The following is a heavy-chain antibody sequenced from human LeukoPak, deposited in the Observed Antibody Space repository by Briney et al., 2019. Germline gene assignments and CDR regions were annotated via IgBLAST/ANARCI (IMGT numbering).Heavy chain of an antibody. CDR2: MNPNSANT. V-gene: IGHV1-8*01. D-gene: IGHD6-13*01. Sequence: ASVKVSCKASGYTFTNYDINWVRQTTGQGLEWMGWMNPNSANTGYAQKFQGRVTMTRNTSISTAYMELSSLRSEDTAVYYCARGHIAAQGAAYWGQGTLVTASS. CDR3: ARGHIAAQGAAY. J-gene: IGHJ4*02. CDR1: GYTFTNYD.